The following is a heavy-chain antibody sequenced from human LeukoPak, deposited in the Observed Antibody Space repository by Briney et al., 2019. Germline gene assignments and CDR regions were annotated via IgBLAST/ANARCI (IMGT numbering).Heavy chain of an antibody. V-gene: IGHV4-59*01. CDR1: GGSISSYY. D-gene: IGHD5-18*01. J-gene: IGHJ2*01. CDR2: IYYSGST. CDR3: ASVSVDTAIFWYFDL. Sequence: PSETLSLTCTVSGGSISSYYWSWIRQPPGKGLEWIGYIYYSGSTNYNPSLKSRVTISVDTSKNQFSLKLSSVTAADTAVYYCASVSVDTAIFWYFDLWGRGTLVTVSS.